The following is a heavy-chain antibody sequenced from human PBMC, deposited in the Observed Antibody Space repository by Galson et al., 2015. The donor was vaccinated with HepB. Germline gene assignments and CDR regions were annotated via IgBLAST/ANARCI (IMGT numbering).Heavy chain of an antibody. CDR3: ARVTVYYNVLTASVGYGMDV. Sequence: SVKVSCKASGYTFTNYGLSWVRQAPEQGLQWMGWISAYNGNTNYAQKFQGRVTMTTDTSTSTASMELRSLRSDDTAMYYCARVTVYYNVLTASVGYGMDVWGQGTTVTVSS. V-gene: IGHV1-18*01. D-gene: IGHD3-9*01. CDR2: ISAYNGNT. CDR1: GYTFTNYG. J-gene: IGHJ6*02.